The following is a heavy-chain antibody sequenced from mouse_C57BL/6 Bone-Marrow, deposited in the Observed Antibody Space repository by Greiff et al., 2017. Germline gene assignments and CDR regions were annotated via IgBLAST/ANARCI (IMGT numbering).Heavy chain of an antibody. J-gene: IGHJ1*03. Sequence: EVHLVESGGDLVKPGGSLKLSCAASGFTFSSYGMSWVRQTPDKRLEWVATISSGGSYTYYPASVKGRFTISRDNAKNTLYLQMSSLKSEDTAMYYCARHEWLLWYFDVWGTGTTVTVSS. CDR3: ARHEWLLWYFDV. D-gene: IGHD2-3*01. CDR2: ISSGGSYT. V-gene: IGHV5-6*01. CDR1: GFTFSSYG.